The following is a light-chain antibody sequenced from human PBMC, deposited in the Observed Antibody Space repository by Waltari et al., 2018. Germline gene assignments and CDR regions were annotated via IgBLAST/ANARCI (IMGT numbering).Light chain of an antibody. CDR3: QLFGISPLFT. CDR2: GAS. V-gene: IGKV3-20*01. J-gene: IGKJ3*01. CDR1: QTVNSSY. Sequence: EIALTQSPGTLSLSPGERATLSCRASQTVNSSYLAWYQQKPGQAPRLLIYGASSRATGIPGRFSGSGSGTDFTLTISRLEPEDFAVYYCQLFGISPLFTFGPGTKVDI.